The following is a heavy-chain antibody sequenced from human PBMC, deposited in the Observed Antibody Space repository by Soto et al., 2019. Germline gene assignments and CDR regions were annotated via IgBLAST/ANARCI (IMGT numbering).Heavy chain of an antibody. V-gene: IGHV1-69*02. D-gene: IGHD3-10*01. Sequence: QVQLVRSGAEVKKPGSSVKVSCKASGGTFSSYTISWVRQAPGLGLEWMGRIIPMLGIANYAQKFQGRVTITADKSTSTAYMELSSLRSEDTAVYYCARGAWFGENYGMDVWGQGTTVTVSS. CDR2: IIPMLGIA. CDR3: ARGAWFGENYGMDV. J-gene: IGHJ6*02. CDR1: GGTFSSYT.